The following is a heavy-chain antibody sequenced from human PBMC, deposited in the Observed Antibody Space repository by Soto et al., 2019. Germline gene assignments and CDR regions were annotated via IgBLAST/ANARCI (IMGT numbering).Heavy chain of an antibody. CDR1: GGSFSGYY. Sequence: SETLSLTCAVYGGSFSGYYWSWIRQPPGKGLEWIGEINHSGSTNYNPSLKSRVTISVDTSKNQFSLKLSSVTAADTAVYYCERAPPYGYGDYYFDYWGQGTLVNVSS. CDR3: ERAPPYGYGDYYFDY. V-gene: IGHV4-34*01. J-gene: IGHJ4*02. D-gene: IGHD4-17*01. CDR2: INHSGST.